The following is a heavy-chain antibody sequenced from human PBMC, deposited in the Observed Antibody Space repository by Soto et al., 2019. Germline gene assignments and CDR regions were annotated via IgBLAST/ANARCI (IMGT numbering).Heavy chain of an antibody. CDR1: GGSMSGYY. D-gene: IGHD3-16*01. J-gene: IGHJ4*02. Sequence: SETLSLTCTVSGGSMSGYYCSWIRQPPGKGLEYIGYIFYTGSTSYNASLTSRVAISLDTPNNQISLKLKSVTAADTAVYYCARSGHSFGGVVWGQGILLTVYS. V-gene: IGHV4-59*01. CDR2: IFYTGST. CDR3: ARSGHSFGGVV.